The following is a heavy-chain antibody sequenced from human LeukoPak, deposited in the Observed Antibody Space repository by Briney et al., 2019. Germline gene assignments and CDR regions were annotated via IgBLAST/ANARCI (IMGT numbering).Heavy chain of an antibody. J-gene: IGHJ4*02. Sequence: GGSLRLSCLASVFTFTSHVMHWVRQAPGKGLQYVSDFSMNVQTTYYAGSVKGGSTIPRDSSKNTLYIQMHSLTAEDTGVYHCVRERLELRTNFHHWGQGTLV. CDR1: VFTFTSHV. CDR3: VRERLELRTNFHH. D-gene: IGHD1-7*01. CDR2: FSMNVQTT. V-gene: IGHV3-64D*06.